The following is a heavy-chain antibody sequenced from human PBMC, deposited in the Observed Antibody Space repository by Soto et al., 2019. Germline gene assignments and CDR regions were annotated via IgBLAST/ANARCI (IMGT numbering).Heavy chain of an antibody. Sequence: GGSLRLSCAASGFTVSSNYMSWVRQAPGKGLEWVSVIYSGGSTYYADSVKGRFTISRDNSKNTLYLQMNSLRAEDTAVYYCARWVAAAGDHNWFDPWGQGALVTVSS. CDR2: IYSGGST. J-gene: IGHJ5*02. D-gene: IGHD6-13*01. CDR3: ARWVAAAGDHNWFDP. V-gene: IGHV3-53*01. CDR1: GFTVSSNY.